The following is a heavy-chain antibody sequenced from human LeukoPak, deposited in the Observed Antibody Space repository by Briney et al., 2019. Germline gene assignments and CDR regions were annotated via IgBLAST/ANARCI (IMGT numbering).Heavy chain of an antibody. J-gene: IGHJ4*02. Sequence: SGGSLRVSCAASGFTFRSYAMSWVRQAPGKGLEWVSAISGSGGSTYYADSVKGRFTISRDNSKNTLYLQMNSMRAEDTAVYYCASHHYYDSSGLDDYFDYWGQGTLVTVSS. V-gene: IGHV3-23*01. D-gene: IGHD3-22*01. CDR3: ASHHYYDSSGLDDYFDY. CDR2: ISGSGGST. CDR1: GFTFRSYA.